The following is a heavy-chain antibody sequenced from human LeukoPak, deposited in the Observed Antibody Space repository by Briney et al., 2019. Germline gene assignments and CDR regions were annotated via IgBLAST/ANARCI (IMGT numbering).Heavy chain of an antibody. V-gene: IGHV3-23*01. J-gene: IGHJ4*02. Sequence: PGGSLRLSCAASGFTFSSYAMSWVRQAPGKGLEWVSAISGSGGSTYYADSVKGRFTISRDNSKNTLYLQMNSLRAEDTAVYYCAKGGSLDPRGYYFDYWGQGTLVTVSS. CDR1: GFTFSSYA. CDR2: ISGSGGST. CDR3: AKGGSLDPRGYYFDY. D-gene: IGHD1-1*01.